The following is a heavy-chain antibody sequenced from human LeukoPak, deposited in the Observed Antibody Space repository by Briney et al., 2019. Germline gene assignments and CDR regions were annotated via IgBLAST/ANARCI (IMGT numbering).Heavy chain of an antibody. CDR2: INRGGST. J-gene: IGHJ2*01. Sequence: SETLSLTCAVYGGSFTGYYFSWIRQPPGKGLEWIGEINRGGSTNYNPSLKSRVTISVDTSKSQFSLRLTSVTAADTAVYYCARASGAVWYFDLWGRGTLVTVSS. CDR1: GGSFTGYY. D-gene: IGHD6-19*01. CDR3: ARASGAVWYFDL. V-gene: IGHV4-34*01.